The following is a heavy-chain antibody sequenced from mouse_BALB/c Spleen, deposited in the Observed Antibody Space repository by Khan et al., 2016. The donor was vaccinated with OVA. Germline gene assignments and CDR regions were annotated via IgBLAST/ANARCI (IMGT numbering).Heavy chain of an antibody. Sequence: EVELVESGGGLVQPGGSLKLSCATSGFTFSDYYMYGVRQTPEKRLEWVAYISNGGGSPYYPDTVKGRFTISRDNAKNIRYLQMSRLKSEDTAVYYCTRHGYGKGDAMDYWGQGISVTVSA. J-gene: IGHJ4*01. CDR1: GFTFSDYY. CDR3: TRHGYGKGDAMDY. D-gene: IGHD2-10*02. CDR2: ISNGGGSP. V-gene: IGHV5-12*02.